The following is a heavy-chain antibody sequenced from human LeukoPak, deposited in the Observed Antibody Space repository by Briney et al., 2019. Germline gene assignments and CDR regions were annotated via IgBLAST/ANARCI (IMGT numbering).Heavy chain of an antibody. D-gene: IGHD2-15*01. V-gene: IGHV3-23*01. Sequence: PGGSLRLSCAASGFTFSSYAMSWVRQAPGKGLERVSAISGSGGSTYYADSVKGRFTISRDNSKNTLYLQMNSLRAEDTAVYYCAKGYIVVVVAAPYDYWGQGTLVTVSS. CDR2: ISGSGGST. CDR1: GFTFSSYA. CDR3: AKGYIVVVVAAPYDY. J-gene: IGHJ4*02.